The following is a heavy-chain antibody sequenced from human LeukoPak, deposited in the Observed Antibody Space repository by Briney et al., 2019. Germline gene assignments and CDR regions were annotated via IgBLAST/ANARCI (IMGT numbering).Heavy chain of an antibody. V-gene: IGHV3-7*01. CDR1: GFTFSSYW. CDR2: KKQDGSEK. D-gene: IGHD3-9*01. CDR3: ARESRGYDILTGKYHRGYYSYYMDV. J-gene: IGHJ6*03. Sequence: GSPRLSCAASGFTFSSYWMSWVRQAPGKGLEWVANKKQDGSEKYYGDSVKGRFTISRDNAKNSLYLQMNSLRAEDTAVYYCARESRGYDILTGKYHRGYYSYYMDVWGKGTTVTVSS.